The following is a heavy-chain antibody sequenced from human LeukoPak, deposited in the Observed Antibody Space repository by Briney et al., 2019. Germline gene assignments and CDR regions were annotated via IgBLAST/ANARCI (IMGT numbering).Heavy chain of an antibody. D-gene: IGHD2-2*02. CDR1: GFTFSSYA. CDR2: FSGGDGST. CDR3: AKGKIVPATIYDY. V-gene: IGHV3-23*01. J-gene: IGHJ4*02. Sequence: GGSLRLSCAASGFTFSSYAMSWVRQAPGKGLEWVSGFSGGDGSTSYADSVKGRFTISRDNSKNTLYLQMNSLRAEDTAVYYCAKGKIVPATIYDYWGQGTLVTVSS.